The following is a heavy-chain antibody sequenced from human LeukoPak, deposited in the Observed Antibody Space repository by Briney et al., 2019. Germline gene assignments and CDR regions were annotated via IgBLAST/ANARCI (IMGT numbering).Heavy chain of an antibody. V-gene: IGHV1-69*04. CDR1: GGTFSSYA. J-gene: IGHJ6*02. CDR2: IIPILGIA. CDR3: ARFGYDSSGYYYYYYGMDV. Sequence: GASVKVSCKASGGTFSSYAISWVRQAPGQGLEWMGRIIPILGIANYAQKFQGRVTITADKSTSTAYMELSSLRSEDTAVYYCARFGYDSSGYYYYYYGMDVWGQGITVTVSS. D-gene: IGHD3-22*01.